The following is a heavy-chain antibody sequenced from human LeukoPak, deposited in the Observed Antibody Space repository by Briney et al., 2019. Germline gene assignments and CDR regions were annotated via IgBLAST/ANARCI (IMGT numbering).Heavy chain of an antibody. CDR1: GFTFSSYW. Sequence: GRSLRLSCEASGFTFSSYWMSWVRQAPGKGLEWVANIKEDGSEKYYVDSVRGRFTISRDNAKNSLCLQMNSLRAGDTAVYYCARDRWSYDPQGGFDCWGQGTLVTVSS. J-gene: IGHJ4*02. D-gene: IGHD3-22*01. V-gene: IGHV3-7*03. CDR2: IKEDGSEK. CDR3: ARDRWSYDPQGGFDC.